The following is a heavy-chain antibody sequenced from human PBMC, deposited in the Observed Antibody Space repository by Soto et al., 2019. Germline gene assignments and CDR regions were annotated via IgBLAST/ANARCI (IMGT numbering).Heavy chain of an antibody. Sequence: WETLSLTCVVYGGSFSGYYWSWIRQPPGKGLEWIGQINHSGATNYNPSLKSRVIISVDTSKNQFSLKLSSVTAADTAVYYCARDYGSRFDPWGQGTLVTVS. V-gene: IGHV4-34*01. D-gene: IGHD3-10*01. CDR1: GGSFSGYY. CDR2: INHSGAT. CDR3: ARDYGSRFDP. J-gene: IGHJ5*02.